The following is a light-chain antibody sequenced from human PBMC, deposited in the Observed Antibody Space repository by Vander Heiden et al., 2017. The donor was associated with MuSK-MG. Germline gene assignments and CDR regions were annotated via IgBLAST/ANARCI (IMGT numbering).Light chain of an antibody. CDR1: RGLSTW. Sequence: DIQMTQSPSSVSASVGDTVTITCRASRGLSTWLAWYQQKPLLAPKLLIYAASTLQSGVPSRFSGTGSGTDFTLTMSSLQPEDFATYFCQQANSFPRTFGQGTKLEIK. CDR2: AAS. CDR3: QQANSFPRT. V-gene: IGKV1-12*01. J-gene: IGKJ2*01.